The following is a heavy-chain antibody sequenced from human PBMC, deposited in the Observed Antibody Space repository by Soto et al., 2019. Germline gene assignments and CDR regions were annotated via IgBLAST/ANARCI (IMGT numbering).Heavy chain of an antibody. CDR3: ARDYSSGWSTNFWGEGENWFDP. CDR2: ISPYNGKT. D-gene: IGHD6-19*01. J-gene: IGHJ5*02. CDR1: GYTFTSYG. V-gene: IGHV1-18*01. Sequence: QVQLVQSGAEVKKPGASVKVSCKASGYTFTSYGISWVRQAPGQGLEWMGWISPYNGKTNYAQKVQGRVTMTTDTSTSTAYRELRSLRSDDTAVYYCARDYSSGWSTNFWGEGENWFDPWGQGTLVTVSS.